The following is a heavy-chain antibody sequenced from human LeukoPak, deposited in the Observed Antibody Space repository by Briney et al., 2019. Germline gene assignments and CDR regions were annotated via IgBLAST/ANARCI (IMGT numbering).Heavy chain of an antibody. V-gene: IGHV3-30*04. CDR1: GFTFSSYA. D-gene: IGHD1-14*01. Sequence: PGGSLRLSCAASGFTFSSYAMHWVRQAPGKGLEWVAVISYDGSNKYYADSVKGRFTISRDNSKNTLYLQMNSLRAEDTAVYYCATLPTSLTPFDYWGQGTLVTVSS. J-gene: IGHJ4*02. CDR2: ISYDGSNK. CDR3: ATLPTSLTPFDY.